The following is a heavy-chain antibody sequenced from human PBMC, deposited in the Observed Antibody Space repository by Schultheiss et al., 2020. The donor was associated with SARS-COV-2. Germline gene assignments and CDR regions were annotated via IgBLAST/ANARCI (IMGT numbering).Heavy chain of an antibody. V-gene: IGHV4-59*12. CDR1: GGSISSYY. Sequence: SETLSLTCTVSGGSISSYYWSWIRQPPGKGLEWIGYIYYSGSTNYNPSLKSRVTISVDTSKNQFSLKLSSVTAADTAVYYCARSGGYCTNGVCNKNWFDPWGQGTLVTVSS. CDR2: IYYSGST. D-gene: IGHD2-8*01. J-gene: IGHJ5*02. CDR3: ARSGGYCTNGVCNKNWFDP.